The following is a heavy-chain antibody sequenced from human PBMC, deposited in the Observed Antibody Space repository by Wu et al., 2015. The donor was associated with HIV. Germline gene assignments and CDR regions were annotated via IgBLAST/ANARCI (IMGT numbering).Heavy chain of an antibody. Sequence: QVQLVQSGAEVKKPGSSVKVSCRASRDTFSRFAITWVRQAPGQGLEYMGKITPILGSTVYTQKFQDRVTITADKSTSTSYMELSSLTSEDTAVYYCAREVGAMLADWFDPWGQGTLVIVSS. CDR3: AREVGAMLADWFDP. V-gene: IGHV1-69*04. J-gene: IGHJ5*02. D-gene: IGHD3-10*02. CDR2: ITPILGST. CDR1: RDTFSRFA.